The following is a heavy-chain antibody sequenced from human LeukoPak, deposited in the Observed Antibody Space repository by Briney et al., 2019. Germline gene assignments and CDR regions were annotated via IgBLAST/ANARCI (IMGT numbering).Heavy chain of an antibody. Sequence: GGSLRLSCAASGFTFSTFAMIWVRQPPGKGLEWVSSIFPSGGEIHYADSVKGRLTISRDNSKNTLYLQMNSLRAEDTAVYFCAKGPPHDYGDYQFDYWGQGTLVTVSS. CDR2: IFPSGGEI. V-gene: IGHV3-23*01. CDR3: AKGPPHDYGDYQFDY. J-gene: IGHJ4*02. CDR1: GFTFSTFA. D-gene: IGHD4-17*01.